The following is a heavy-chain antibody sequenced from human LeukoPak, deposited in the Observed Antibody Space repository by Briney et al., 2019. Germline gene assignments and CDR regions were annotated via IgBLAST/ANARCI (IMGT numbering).Heavy chain of an antibody. J-gene: IGHJ6*02. V-gene: IGHV1-2*02. Sequence: GASVKVSRKASGYTFTGYYMHWVRQAPGQGLEWMGWINPNSGGTNYAQKFQGRVTMTRDTSISTAYMELSRLRSDDTAVYYCARGFTGTTSYYYGMDVWGQGTTVTVSS. CDR3: ARGFTGTTSYYYGMDV. CDR1: GYTFTGYY. CDR2: INPNSGGT. D-gene: IGHD1-1*01.